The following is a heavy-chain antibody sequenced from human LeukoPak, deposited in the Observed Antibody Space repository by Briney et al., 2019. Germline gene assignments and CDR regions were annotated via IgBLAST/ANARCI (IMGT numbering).Heavy chain of an antibody. CDR3: ARASVELGGLDAFDI. Sequence: PGGSLRLSCAASGFTFDDYGMSWVRQAPGKGLEWVSGINWNGGSTGYADSVKGRFTISRDNAKNSLYLQMNSLRAEGTALYYCARASVELGGLDAFDIRGQGTMVTVSS. CDR2: INWNGGST. V-gene: IGHV3-20*04. J-gene: IGHJ3*02. D-gene: IGHD7-27*01. CDR1: GFTFDDYG.